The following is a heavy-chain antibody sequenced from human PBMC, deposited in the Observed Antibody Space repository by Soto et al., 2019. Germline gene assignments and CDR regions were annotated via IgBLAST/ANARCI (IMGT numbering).Heavy chain of an antibody. D-gene: IGHD5-12*01. V-gene: IGHV3-30*18. CDR1: GFTFSSYG. CDR3: AKARGGYATYYGMDV. CDR2: ISYDGSNK. J-gene: IGHJ6*02. Sequence: SLRLSCAASGFTFSSYGMHWVRQAPGKGLEWVAVISYDGSNKYYADSVKGRFTISRDNSKNTLYLQMNSLRAEDTAVYYCAKARGGYATYYGMDVWGQGTTVTVSS.